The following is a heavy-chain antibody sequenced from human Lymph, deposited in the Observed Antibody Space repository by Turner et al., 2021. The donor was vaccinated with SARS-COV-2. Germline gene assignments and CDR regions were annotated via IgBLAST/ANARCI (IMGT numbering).Heavy chain of an antibody. CDR1: GGSISSYY. CDR3: ARHGNELGIQL. J-gene: IGHJ4*02. D-gene: IGHD5-18*01. V-gene: IGHV4-59*08. CDR2: ISNSGST. Sequence: QVQLQESGPGLVKPSETLSLTCTVSGGSISSYYWRWIRQPPGKGLEWIGYISNSGSTNYNPSLKSRVTISLDTSKNQFSLKLSSVTAADTAVYYCARHGNELGIQLWGQGTLVTVSS.